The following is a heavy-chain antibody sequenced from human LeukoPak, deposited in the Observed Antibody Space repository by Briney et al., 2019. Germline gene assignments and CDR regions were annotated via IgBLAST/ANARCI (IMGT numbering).Heavy chain of an antibody. Sequence: PSETLSLTCTVSGGSISSYYWSWIRQPAGKGLEWIGRIYASGSTKYNPSLKSRVTISVDKSKNQGSLKVSSVTAADTAVYHCAKDRAAAGFYYMDVWGKGTTVTVSS. CDR3: AKDRAAAGFYYMDV. J-gene: IGHJ6*03. CDR1: GGSISSYY. CDR2: IYASGST. D-gene: IGHD3-9*01. V-gene: IGHV4-4*07.